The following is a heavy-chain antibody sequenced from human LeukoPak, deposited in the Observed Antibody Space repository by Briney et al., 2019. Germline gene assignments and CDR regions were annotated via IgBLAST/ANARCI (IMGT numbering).Heavy chain of an antibody. J-gene: IGHJ4*02. CDR3: ARVVPGYFDV. CDR2: IFYTGNT. V-gene: IGHV4-31*03. D-gene: IGHD6-13*01. Sequence: SETLSLTCTVSGDSMRKGGYYWSWIRQHPEKGLEWIGYIFYTGNTHYNPSLQSRVSLSIDTSANHFSLKVNSVTAADTAVYYCARVVPGYFDVWGQGSLVTVSS. CDR1: GDSMRKGGYY.